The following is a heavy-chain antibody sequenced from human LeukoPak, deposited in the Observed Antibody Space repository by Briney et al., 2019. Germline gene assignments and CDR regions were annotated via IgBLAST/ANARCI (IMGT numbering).Heavy chain of an antibody. V-gene: IGHV3-23*01. Sequence: TGGPLRLSCAASGFTFSTYSMTWVRQAPGKGLEWVSGIFNSGDKTFYADSVKGRFTTSRDNSKNTLYLQMNSLRAEDTAVYYCAKDVVPDSGWDLDYWGQGTLVTVSS. D-gene: IGHD6-19*01. CDR3: AKDVVPDSGWDLDY. CDR1: GFTFSTYS. CDR2: IFNSGDKT. J-gene: IGHJ4*02.